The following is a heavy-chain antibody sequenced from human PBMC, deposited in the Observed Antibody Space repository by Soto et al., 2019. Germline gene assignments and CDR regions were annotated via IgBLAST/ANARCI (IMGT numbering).Heavy chain of an antibody. CDR3: AKLPYGDYAEFDY. CDR2: ISNDGSNK. J-gene: IGHJ4*02. D-gene: IGHD4-17*01. CDR1: EFTFSTYG. Sequence: QVQLVESGGGVVQPGRSLRLSCAASEFTFSTYGMHWVRQAPGKGLEWVGVISNDGSNKYYADSVKGRFTISRDNSQNTLFLQMNSLRAEDTAVYYCAKLPYGDYAEFDYWGQGTLVTVSS. V-gene: IGHV3-30*18.